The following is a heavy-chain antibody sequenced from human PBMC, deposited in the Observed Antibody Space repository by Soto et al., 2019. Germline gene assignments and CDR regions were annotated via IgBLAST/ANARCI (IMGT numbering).Heavy chain of an antibody. D-gene: IGHD3-9*01. CDR2: ISYDGSNK. CDR1: GFTFSSYG. J-gene: IGHJ4*02. Sequence: GGSLRLSCAASGFTFSSYGMHWVRQAPGKGLEWVAVISYDGSNKYCADSVKGRFTISRDNSKNTLYLQMNSLRAEDTAVYYCAKDTLSYSLTLGYFDYWGQGTLVTVSS. V-gene: IGHV3-30*18. CDR3: AKDTLSYSLTLGYFDY.